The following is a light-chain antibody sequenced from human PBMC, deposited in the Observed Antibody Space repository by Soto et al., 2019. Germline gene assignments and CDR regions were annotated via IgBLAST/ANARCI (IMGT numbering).Light chain of an antibody. CDR3: QQFYDLPIT. Sequence: DIQMTQSPSALSASVGDRVTITCQASQDISDVLNWYQQQPGKAPKVLIYDASKLQTGVPSRFSGRGSGKDFTFTISSLQPDDSGTYYCQQFYDLPITFGQETRLEIK. CDR1: QDISDV. J-gene: IGKJ5*01. V-gene: IGKV1-33*01. CDR2: DAS.